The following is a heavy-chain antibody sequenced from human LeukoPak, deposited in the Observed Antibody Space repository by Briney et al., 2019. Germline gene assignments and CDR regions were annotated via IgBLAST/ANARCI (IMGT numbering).Heavy chain of an antibody. D-gene: IGHD2-2*01. Sequence: GGSLRLSCAASGFTFSSYWMSWVRQAPGKGLEWVANIKQDGSEKYYVDSVKGRFTISRDNAKNSLYLQMNSLRAEDTAVYCCTRDGTNSCYADWGQGTLVTVSS. CDR3: TRDGTNSCYAD. CDR2: IKQDGSEK. V-gene: IGHV3-7*01. CDR1: GFTFSSYW. J-gene: IGHJ4*02.